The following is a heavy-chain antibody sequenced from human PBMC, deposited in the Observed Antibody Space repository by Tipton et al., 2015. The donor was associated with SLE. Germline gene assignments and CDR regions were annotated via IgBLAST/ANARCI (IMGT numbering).Heavy chain of an antibody. CDR1: GFTFSSYA. D-gene: IGHD3-10*01. V-gene: IGHV3-30*04. Sequence: RSLRLSCAASGFTFSSYAMHWVRQAPGKGLEWVAVISYDGSNKYYADSVKGRFTISRDNSKNTLYLQMNSLRAEDTAVYYCARKGLLWFRELLGFDYWGQGTLVTVSS. CDR3: ARKGLLWFRELLGFDY. J-gene: IGHJ4*02. CDR2: ISYDGSNK.